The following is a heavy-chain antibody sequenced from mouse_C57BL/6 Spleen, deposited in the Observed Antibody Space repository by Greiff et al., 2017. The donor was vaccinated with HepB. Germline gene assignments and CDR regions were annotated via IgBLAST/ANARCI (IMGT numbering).Heavy chain of an antibody. V-gene: IGHV1-43*01. CDR2: INPSTGGT. Sequence: VQLQQSGPELVKPGASVKISCKASGYSFTGYYMHWVKQSSEKSLEWIGEINPSTGGTSYNQKSKGKATLTVDKSSSTAYMQLKSLTSEDSAVYYCARKLPYFDYWGQGTTLTVSS. J-gene: IGHJ2*01. D-gene: IGHD1-1*01. CDR1: GYSFTGYY. CDR3: ARKLPYFDY.